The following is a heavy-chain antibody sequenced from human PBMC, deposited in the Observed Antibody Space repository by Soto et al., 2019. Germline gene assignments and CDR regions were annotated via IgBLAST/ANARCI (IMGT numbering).Heavy chain of an antibody. D-gene: IGHD6-13*01. J-gene: IGHJ4*02. CDR2: IYYSGDT. CDR3: ARLAYSSRGGQLFDY. V-gene: IGHV4-31*03. Sequence: QVQLQESGPGLVEPSQTLSLTCNVSGDSISSGGYHWSWIRQHPGKGLAWIVYIYYSGDTYYNPSLKSRVAISVHTSKKQLSLNLSSATAADTAVYYCARLAYSSRGGQLFDYWGQGVLVPVSS. CDR1: GDSISSGGYH.